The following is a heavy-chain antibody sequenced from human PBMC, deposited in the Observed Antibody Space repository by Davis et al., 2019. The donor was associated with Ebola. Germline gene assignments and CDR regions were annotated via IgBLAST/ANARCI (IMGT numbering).Heavy chain of an antibody. J-gene: IGHJ4*02. CDR2: ISYDGSNK. D-gene: IGHD6-19*01. V-gene: IGHV3-30*14. CDR1: GFTFSSYA. Sequence: GESLKISCAASGFTFSSYAMHWVRQAPGKGLEWVAVISYDGSNKYYADSVKGRFTISRDNSKNTLYLQMNSLRAEDTAVYYCARVAVAGLFGGWGQGTLVTVSS. CDR3: ARVAVAGLFGG.